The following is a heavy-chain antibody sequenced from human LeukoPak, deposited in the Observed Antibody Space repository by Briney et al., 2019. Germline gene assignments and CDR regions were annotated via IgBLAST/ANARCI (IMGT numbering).Heavy chain of an antibody. V-gene: IGHV3-33*06. CDR2: IWYDGSNK. CDR3: AKATGYYYDCSGYS. J-gene: IGHJ5*02. D-gene: IGHD3-22*01. Sequence: GGSLRLSCAASGFTFSSYGMHWVRQAPGKGLEWVAVIWYDGSNKYYADSVKGRFTISRDNSKNTLYLQMNSLRAEDTAVYYCAKATGYYYDCSGYSWGQGTLVTVSS. CDR1: GFTFSSYG.